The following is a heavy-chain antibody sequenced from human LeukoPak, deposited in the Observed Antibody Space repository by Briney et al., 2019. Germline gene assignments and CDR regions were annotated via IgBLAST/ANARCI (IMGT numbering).Heavy chain of an antibody. D-gene: IGHD3-10*01. J-gene: IGHJ4*02. CDR3: ARLGGGHDY. V-gene: IGHV4-61*01. Sequence: PSETLSLTCTVSGGSVSSGSYYWSWIRQPPGKGLEWIGYIYYSGSTNYNPSLKSRVTISVDTSKNQFSLKLSSVTAADTAVYYCARLGGGHDYWGQGTLVTVSS. CDR1: GGSVSSGSYY. CDR2: IYYSGST.